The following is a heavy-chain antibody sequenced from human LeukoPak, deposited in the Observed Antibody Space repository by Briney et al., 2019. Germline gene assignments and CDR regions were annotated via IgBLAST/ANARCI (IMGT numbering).Heavy chain of an antibody. Sequence: GESLKISCKGSGDSFTSYWIGWVRPMPGKGLEWMGIIYPGDSDTRSSPSFQGQVTISADKSISTAYLQWSSLKASDTAMYYCARRRYYYDSSGYYPGAVFDYWGQGTLVTVSS. J-gene: IGHJ4*02. V-gene: IGHV5-51*01. D-gene: IGHD3-22*01. CDR3: ARRRYYYDSSGYYPGAVFDY. CDR1: GDSFTSYW. CDR2: IYPGDSDT.